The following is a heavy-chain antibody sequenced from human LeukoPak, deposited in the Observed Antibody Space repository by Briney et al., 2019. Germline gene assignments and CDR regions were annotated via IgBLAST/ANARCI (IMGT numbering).Heavy chain of an antibody. Sequence: GSLRLSCAASGFTFSSYEMNWVRQAPGKGLEWVSYISSSGSTIYYADSVKGRFTISRDNAKNSLYLQMNSLRAEDTAVYYCAGGIAAAGTRAFDIWGQGTMVTVSS. CDR1: GFTFSSYE. V-gene: IGHV3-48*03. D-gene: IGHD6-13*01. CDR2: ISSSGSTI. CDR3: AGGIAAAGTRAFDI. J-gene: IGHJ3*02.